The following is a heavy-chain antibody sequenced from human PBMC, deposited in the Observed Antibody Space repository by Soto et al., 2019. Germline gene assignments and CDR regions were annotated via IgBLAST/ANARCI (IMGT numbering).Heavy chain of an antibody. D-gene: IGHD5-18*01. J-gene: IGHJ5*02. CDR3: AGVDTAMVPFNWFDP. CDR2: INPNSGGT. CDR1: GYTFTGYY. Sequence: GASVKVSCKASGYTFTGYYMHWVRQAPGQGLEWMGWINPNSGGTNYAQKFQGRVTMTRDTSISTAYMELSRLRSDDTAVYYCAGVDTAMVPFNWFDPWGQGTLVTVSS. V-gene: IGHV1-2*02.